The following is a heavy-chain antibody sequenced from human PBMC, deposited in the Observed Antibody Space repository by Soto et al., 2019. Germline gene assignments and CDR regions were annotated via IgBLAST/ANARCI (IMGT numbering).Heavy chain of an antibody. J-gene: IGHJ5*02. CDR3: ARLVLGGLLMVYADGFDP. CDR2: IYYSGST. CDR1: GGSISSSSYY. V-gene: IGHV4-39*01. Sequence: SETLSLTCTVSGGSISSSSYYWGWIRQPPGKGLEWIGSIYYSGSTYYNPSLKSRVTISVDTSKNHFSLKLSSVTAADTAVYYCARLVLGGLLMVYADGFDPWGQGTLVTVSS. D-gene: IGHD2-8*01.